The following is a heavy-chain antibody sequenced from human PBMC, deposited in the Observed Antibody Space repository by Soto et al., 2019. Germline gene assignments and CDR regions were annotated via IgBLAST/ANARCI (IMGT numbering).Heavy chain of an antibody. CDR1: GFTFSNYG. Sequence: QVQLVESGGGVVQPGRSMRLSCAASGFTFSNYGMHWVRQAPERGLEWVAAMWYEQSRTFYAESVKGRFTISRDDSRKKLYLEMNTPRVDAPGFYYCVRDDSFRDSSAPWRQGTLVTVSS. CDR3: VRDDSFRDSSAP. J-gene: IGHJ5*01. D-gene: IGHD3-22*01. V-gene: IGHV3-33*01. CDR2: MWYEQSRT.